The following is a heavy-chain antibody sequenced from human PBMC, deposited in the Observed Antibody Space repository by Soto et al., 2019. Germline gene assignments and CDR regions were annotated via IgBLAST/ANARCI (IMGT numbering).Heavy chain of an antibody. CDR3: AKWGEDDCRGGSCPAWLFDY. V-gene: IGHV3-30*18. D-gene: IGHD2-15*01. Sequence: QVQLVESGGGVVQPGRSLRLSCAASGFTFSSYGMHWVRQAPGKGLEWVAVISYDGSNKYYADSVKGRFTISRDNSKNTLYLQMNSLRAEDTAVYYCAKWGEDDCRGGSCPAWLFDYWGQGTLVTVSS. CDR2: ISYDGSNK. J-gene: IGHJ4*02. CDR1: GFTFSSYG.